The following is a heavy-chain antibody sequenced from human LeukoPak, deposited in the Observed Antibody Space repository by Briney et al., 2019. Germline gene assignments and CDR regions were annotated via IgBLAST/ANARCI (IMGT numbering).Heavy chain of an antibody. CDR1: GGSISSYY. Sequence: NPSETLSLTCTVSGGSISSYYWSWIRQPPGKGLEWIGYIYYSGSTNYNPSLKSRVTISVDTSKNQFSLKLSSVTAADTAVYYCARGEVYYYDSSGYLEYFQHWGQGTLVTVSS. J-gene: IGHJ1*01. CDR3: ARGEVYYYDSSGYLEYFQH. CDR2: IYYSGST. V-gene: IGHV4-59*01. D-gene: IGHD3-22*01.